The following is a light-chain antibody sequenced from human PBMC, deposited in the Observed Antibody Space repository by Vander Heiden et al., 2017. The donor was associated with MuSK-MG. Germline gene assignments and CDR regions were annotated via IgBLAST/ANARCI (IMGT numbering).Light chain of an antibody. V-gene: IGKV3-20*01. Sequence: EIVLTQSPGTLSLSPGERATLSCRASQSISSSYLAWYQQKPGQAPRLLIYGASSRATGIPDRFSGSGSGTDFTLTISRLEPEDFAGYDGQQYETFGGGTKVEMK. CDR3: QQYET. J-gene: IGKJ4*01. CDR1: QSISSSY. CDR2: GAS.